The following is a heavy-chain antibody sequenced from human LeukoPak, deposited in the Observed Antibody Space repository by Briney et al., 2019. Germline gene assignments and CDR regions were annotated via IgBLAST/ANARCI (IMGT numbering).Heavy chain of an antibody. V-gene: IGHV4-4*02. Sequence: PSETLSLTCAVSGGSISSSNWWSWVRQPPGKGLEWIGEIYHSGSTNYNPSLKSRVTISVDKSKNQFSLKLSSVTAADTAVYYCARGDGSGSSNWFDPWGQGTLVTVSS. D-gene: IGHD3-10*01. CDR2: IYHSGST. CDR1: GGSISSSNW. J-gene: IGHJ5*02. CDR3: ARGDGSGSSNWFDP.